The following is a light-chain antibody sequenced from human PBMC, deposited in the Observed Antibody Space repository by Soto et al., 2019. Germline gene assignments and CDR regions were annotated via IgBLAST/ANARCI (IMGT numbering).Light chain of an antibody. CDR1: ATISSD. V-gene: IGKV1-39*01. Sequence: DIQMTQSQSSLSASVGDRVTLTCRTSATISSDLNWYQQRPGKAPNLLISGASSLQTGVPSRFSGSGSGTDFTLTISSLQPEDFATYHCQQSYTTPWTFGKGTKVEIK. J-gene: IGKJ1*01. CDR3: QQSYTTPWT. CDR2: GAS.